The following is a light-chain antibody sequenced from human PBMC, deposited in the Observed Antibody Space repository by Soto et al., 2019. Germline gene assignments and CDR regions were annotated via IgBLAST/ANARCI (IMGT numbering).Light chain of an antibody. CDR3: QQYGSSPYT. V-gene: IGKV3-20*01. CDR1: QSVSSNY. Sequence: EIVLTQSPGTLSLSPGERATLSCRASQSVSSNYLAWYQQKPGQAPRLLIYGASSRATGIPDTFSGSGSVTDFTLTISRLEPEDFAVYYCQQYGSSPYTFGQGTKLEIK. J-gene: IGKJ2*01. CDR2: GAS.